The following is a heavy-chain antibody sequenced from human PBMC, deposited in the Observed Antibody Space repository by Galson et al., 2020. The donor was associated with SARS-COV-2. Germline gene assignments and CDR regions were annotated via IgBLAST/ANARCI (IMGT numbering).Heavy chain of an antibody. D-gene: IGHD2-15*01. CDR3: ARILDRWPHLDY. CDR1: GFSLSTSGMC. V-gene: IGHV2-70*01. J-gene: IGHJ4*02. Sequence: SGPTLVKPTQTLTLTCTFSGFSLSTSGMCVSWIRQPPGKSLEWLALIDWDDDKYYSTSLKTRLTISTDTSKNQVVLTMTNMDPVDTATYYCARILDRWPHLDYWGQGTLVTVSS. CDR2: IDWDDDK.